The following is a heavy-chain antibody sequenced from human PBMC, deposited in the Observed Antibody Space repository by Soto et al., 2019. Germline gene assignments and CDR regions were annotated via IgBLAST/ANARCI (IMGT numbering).Heavy chain of an antibody. V-gene: IGHV3-7*01. CDR3: TRDYLYSSSAFDY. Sequence: GGSLRLSCAASGFTFSSYWMSWVRQAPGKGLEWVANIKQDGSEKYYVDSVRGRFTISRDNARNSLYLQMNSLRAEDTAVYYCTRDYLYSSSAFDYWGQGTLVTVSS. CDR2: IKQDGSEK. J-gene: IGHJ4*02. CDR1: GFTFSSYW. D-gene: IGHD6-6*01.